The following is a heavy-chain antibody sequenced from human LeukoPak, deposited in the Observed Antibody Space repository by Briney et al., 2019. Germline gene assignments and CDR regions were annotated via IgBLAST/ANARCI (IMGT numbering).Heavy chain of an antibody. CDR1: GFPFSSYG. J-gene: IGHJ4*02. CDR3: ARDQGLPY. V-gene: IGHV3-33*01. CDR2: LWYDGSQT. Sequence: GGSLRLSCAASGFPFSSYGMHWVRQAPGKGLEWVAFLWYDGSQTYYAESVKGRFTTSRDNSGDTLFLQMNNVRDEDTAFYYCARDQGLPYWGQGTLVTVSS.